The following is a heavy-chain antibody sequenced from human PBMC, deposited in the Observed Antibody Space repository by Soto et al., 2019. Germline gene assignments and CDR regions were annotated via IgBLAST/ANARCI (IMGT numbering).Heavy chain of an antibody. Sequence: GGSLRLSCAASGFTFSSYGMHWVRQAPGKGLEWVAVISYDGSNKYYADSVKGRFTISRDNSKNTLYLQMSSLRAEDTAVYYCAKDITGTTRWFDPWGQGTLVTVSS. CDR3: AKDITGTTRWFDP. V-gene: IGHV3-30*18. J-gene: IGHJ5*02. D-gene: IGHD1-7*01. CDR1: GFTFSSYG. CDR2: ISYDGSNK.